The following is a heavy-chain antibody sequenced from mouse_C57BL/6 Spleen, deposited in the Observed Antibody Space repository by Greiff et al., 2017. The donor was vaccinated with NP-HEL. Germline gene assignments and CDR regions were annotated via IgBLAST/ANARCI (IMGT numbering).Heavy chain of an antibody. CDR3: ARNYGNYWYFDV. Sequence: QVQLQQPGAELVKPGASVKMSCKASGYTFTSYWITWVKQRPGQGLEWIGDIYPGSGSTNYNEKFKSKATLTVDTSSSTAYMQRSSLTSEDSAVYYCARNYGNYWYFDVWGTGTTVTVSS. CDR2: IYPGSGST. J-gene: IGHJ1*03. CDR1: GYTFTSYW. V-gene: IGHV1-55*01. D-gene: IGHD2-1*01.